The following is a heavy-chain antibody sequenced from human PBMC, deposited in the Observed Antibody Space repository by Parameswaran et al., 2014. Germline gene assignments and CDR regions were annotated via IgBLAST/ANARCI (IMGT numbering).Heavy chain of an antibody. Sequence: RWIRQPPGKGLEWIGYIYYSGSTNYNPSLKSRVTISVDTSKNQFSLKLSSVTAADTAVYYCARAGDLDIFDYWGQGTLVTVSS. CDR3: ARAGDLDIFDY. CDR2: IYYSGST. D-gene: IGHD3-9*01. V-gene: IGHV4-59*01. J-gene: IGHJ4*02.